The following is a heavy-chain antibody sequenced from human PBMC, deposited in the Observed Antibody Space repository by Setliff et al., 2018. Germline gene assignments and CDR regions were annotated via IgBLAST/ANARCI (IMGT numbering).Heavy chain of an antibody. Sequence: SETLSLTCTVSGGSINNYFWTWIRQPAGKGLEWIGRLYTSGISNYNPSLKSRVTMSVDTSKNQFSLNLTSVTAADTAVYYCARENADYARSFDPWGQGTLGTVSS. V-gene: IGHV4-4*07. CDR1: GGSINNYF. D-gene: IGHD3-16*01. J-gene: IGHJ5*02. CDR3: ARENADYARSFDP. CDR2: LYTSGIS.